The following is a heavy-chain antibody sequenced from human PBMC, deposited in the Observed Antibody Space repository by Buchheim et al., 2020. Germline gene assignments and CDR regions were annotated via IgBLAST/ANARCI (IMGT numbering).Heavy chain of an antibody. J-gene: IGHJ4*02. D-gene: IGHD1-26*01. Sequence: QVQLVESGGGVVQPGRSLRLSCAASGFTFSSYAMHWVRQAPGKGLEWVAVISYDGSNKYYADSVKGRFTISRDNSKNTLYLQMNSLRAEDTAVYYCARDHVLSGSYFSFDYWGQGTL. CDR2: ISYDGSNK. CDR1: GFTFSSYA. V-gene: IGHV3-30-3*01. CDR3: ARDHVLSGSYFSFDY.